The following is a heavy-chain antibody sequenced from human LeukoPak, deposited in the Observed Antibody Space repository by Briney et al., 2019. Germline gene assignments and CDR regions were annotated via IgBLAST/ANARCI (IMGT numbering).Heavy chain of an antibody. Sequence: GGSLRLSCAVSGFTFNNAWISWVRQAPGKGLEWVGRINYKTSGGTADYAASVKGRFTISRDDSEDTVYLQMNSLQTEDTAVYYCTTDHRTIYGVVSPDYWGLGTPVTVSA. D-gene: IGHD3-3*01. J-gene: IGHJ4*02. CDR1: GFTFNNAW. CDR3: TTDHRTIYGVVSPDY. CDR2: INYKTSGGTA. V-gene: IGHV3-15*01.